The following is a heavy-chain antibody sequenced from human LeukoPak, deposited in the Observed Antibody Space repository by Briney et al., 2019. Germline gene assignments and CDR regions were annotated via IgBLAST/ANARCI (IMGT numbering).Heavy chain of an antibody. Sequence: GGSLRLSCAASGFTFSNYWMTWFRQAPGKGLEWVANIKQDGSEQNYVDSVRGRFTISRDNAKNSLYLQMNSLRAEDTAVYYCARDGPAAAIPDYYYYGMDVWGQGTTVTVSS. D-gene: IGHD2-2*02. CDR1: GFTFSNYW. V-gene: IGHV3-7*01. CDR2: IKQDGSEQ. CDR3: ARDGPAAAIPDYYYYGMDV. J-gene: IGHJ6*02.